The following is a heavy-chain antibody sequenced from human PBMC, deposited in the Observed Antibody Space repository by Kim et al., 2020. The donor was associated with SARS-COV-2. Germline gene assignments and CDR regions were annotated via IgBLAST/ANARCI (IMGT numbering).Heavy chain of an antibody. D-gene: IGHD2-21*02. CDR1: GYSFTSYW. V-gene: IGHV5-51*01. J-gene: IGHJ3*02. CDR3: ASGKREAYCGGDCYLDAFDI. CDR2: IYPGDSDT. Sequence: GESLKISCKGSGYSFTSYWIGWVRQMPGKGLEWMGIIYPGDSDTRYSPSFQGQVTISADKSISTAYLQWSSLKASDTAMYYCASGKREAYCGGDCYLDAFDIWGQGTMVTVSS.